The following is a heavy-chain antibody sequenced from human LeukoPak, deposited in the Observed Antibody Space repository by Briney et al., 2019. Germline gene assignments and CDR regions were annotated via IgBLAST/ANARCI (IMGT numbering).Heavy chain of an antibody. CDR3: VREARAGNWFDP. V-gene: IGHV1-2*02. CDR1: GYTFTSYY. J-gene: IGHJ5*02. CDR2: INPDSGGT. Sequence: EASVKVSCKASGYTFTSYYIHWVRQAPGRGLEWMGWINPDSGGTNYAQQFQGRVTMTRDTSISTVYMDLSRLRSDDTAMYYCVREARAGNWFDPWGQGTLVIVSS.